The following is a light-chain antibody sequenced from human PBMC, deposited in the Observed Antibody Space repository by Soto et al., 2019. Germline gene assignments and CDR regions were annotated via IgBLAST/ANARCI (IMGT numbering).Light chain of an antibody. CDR3: QQYGSSPWT. Sequence: EIVLTQSPGTLSLSPGERATLSCRASQSVSSSYLAWYQQNPGQAPRLLIYGASSRATGIPDRFSGSGSGTDFTLTISRLETEDFAVYYCQQYGSSPWTVGQGTKVEIK. J-gene: IGKJ1*01. V-gene: IGKV3-20*01. CDR1: QSVSSSY. CDR2: GAS.